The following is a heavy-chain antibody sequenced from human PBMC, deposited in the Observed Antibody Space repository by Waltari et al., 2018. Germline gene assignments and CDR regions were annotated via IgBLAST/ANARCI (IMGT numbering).Heavy chain of an antibody. Sequence: EVQLVESGGGLVKPGGSLRLSCSASGFLSSYVRMLWVRQAPGKGLEWVGRIEAKKDGGATNYAAPVKGRFTISRDDSKNTLYLQLSSLTSEDTAVYYCVTSNHDGSGVSLDYWGQGTLVTVSS. CDR3: VTSNHDGSGVSLDY. V-gene: IGHV3-15*04. J-gene: IGHJ4*02. CDR2: IEAKKDGGAT. D-gene: IGHD3-10*01. CDR1: GFLSSYVR.